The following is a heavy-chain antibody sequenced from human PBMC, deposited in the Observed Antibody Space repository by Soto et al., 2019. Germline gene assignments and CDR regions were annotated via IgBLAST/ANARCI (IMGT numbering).Heavy chain of an antibody. CDR1: GRSFSSDG. D-gene: IGHD3-10*01. CDR3: ARGQYYSSGSAATSYFYFGMDV. CDR2: IIPVFGNT. V-gene: IGHV1-69*06. Sequence: QLQLEQSGPEVKKPGSSVKVSCKASGRSFSSDGVSWVRQAPGQGLEWMGGIIPVFGNTKYVQRFQGRLTVTADKSTSTVYMEMSSLSSEDTAVYFCARGQYYSSGSAATSYFYFGMDVWGQGTTVIVSS. J-gene: IGHJ6*02.